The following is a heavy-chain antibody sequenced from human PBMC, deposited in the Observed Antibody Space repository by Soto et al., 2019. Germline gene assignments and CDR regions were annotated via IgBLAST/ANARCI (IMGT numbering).Heavy chain of an antibody. CDR3: ATAPYELLYYDMDV. CDR1: GYSFTSYW. V-gene: IGHV5-51*01. CDR2: IYPGDSDT. D-gene: IGHD3-22*01. J-gene: IGHJ6*02. Sequence: PGESLKISCKGSGYSFTSYWIGWVRQMPGKGLEWMGIIYPGDSDTRYSPSFQGQVTISADKSVSTAYLQWRSLKASDTAKYYCATAPYELLYYDMDVWGQGTTVTVSS.